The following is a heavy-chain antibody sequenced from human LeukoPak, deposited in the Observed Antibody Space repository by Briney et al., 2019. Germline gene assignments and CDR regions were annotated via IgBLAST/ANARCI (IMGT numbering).Heavy chain of an antibody. D-gene: IGHD2-2*01. V-gene: IGHV3-48*01. CDR1: GFTFSSYS. CDR3: ARPFPGDACMDV. Sequence: GGSLRLSCAASGFTFSSYSMNWVRQAPGKGLEWVSSISSSSSTIYYADSVKGRFTISRDNAKNSLYLQMNGLRAEDTAVYYCARPFPGDACMDVWGQGTTVTVSS. CDR2: ISSSSSTI. J-gene: IGHJ6*02.